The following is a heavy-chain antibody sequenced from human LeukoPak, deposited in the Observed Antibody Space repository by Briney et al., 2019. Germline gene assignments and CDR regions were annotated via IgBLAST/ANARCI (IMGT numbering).Heavy chain of an antibody. CDR1: GGAFSSYG. J-gene: IGHJ6*02. CDR2: IIPIPDMA. CDR3: ARDGGWLQTQNHYYYHGLDV. Sequence: ASVKVSCKASGGAFSSYGITWVRQAPGQGPEWMGRIIPIPDMADYAQKFQGRVTITADKSTRTAYMEMSSLRSEDTAVYYCARDGGWLQTQNHYYYHGLDVWGQGTTVTVSS. D-gene: IGHD5-24*01. V-gene: IGHV1-69*04.